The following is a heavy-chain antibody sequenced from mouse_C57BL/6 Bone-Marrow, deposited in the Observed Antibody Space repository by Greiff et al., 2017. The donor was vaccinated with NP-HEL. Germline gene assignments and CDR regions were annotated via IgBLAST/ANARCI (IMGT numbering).Heavy chain of an antibody. Sequence: VQLKESGPELVKPGASVKISCKASGYSFTDYNMNWVKQSNGKSLEWIGVINPNYGTTSYNQKFKGKATLTVDQSSSTAYMQRNSLTSEDSAVYYCAPLLRRNAMDYWGQGTSVTVSS. CDR3: APLLRRNAMDY. CDR2: INPNYGTT. J-gene: IGHJ4*01. CDR1: GYSFTDYN. D-gene: IGHD1-1*01. V-gene: IGHV1-39*01.